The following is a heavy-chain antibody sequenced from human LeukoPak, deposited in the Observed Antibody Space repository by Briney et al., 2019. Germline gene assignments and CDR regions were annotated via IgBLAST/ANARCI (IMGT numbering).Heavy chain of an antibody. CDR3: AKDTGRGYSLRPFRYFDY. V-gene: IGHV3-53*01. CDR2: IYSGGST. J-gene: IGHJ4*02. CDR1: GFTVSSNY. D-gene: IGHD5-18*01. Sequence: GGSLRLSCAASGFTVSSNYMSWVRQAPGKGLEWVSVIYSGGSTYYADSVKGRFTISRDNSKNTLYLQMNSLRAEDTAVYYCAKDTGRGYSLRPFRYFDYWGQGTLVTVSS.